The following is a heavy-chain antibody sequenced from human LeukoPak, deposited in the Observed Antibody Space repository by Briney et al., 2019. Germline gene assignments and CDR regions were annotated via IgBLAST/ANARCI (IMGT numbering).Heavy chain of an antibody. CDR3: ARLYSSNDFDY. V-gene: IGHV1-18*01. CDR1: GYTFTSYG. J-gene: IGHJ4*02. D-gene: IGHD6-13*01. CDR2: ISAYNDNI. Sequence: GASVKVSCKASGYTFTSYGISWVRQAPGQGLEWMGWISAYNDNINYAQKLQGRDTMTTDTSTSTAYMELRSLRSDDTAVYYCARLYSSNDFDYWGQGTLVTVSS.